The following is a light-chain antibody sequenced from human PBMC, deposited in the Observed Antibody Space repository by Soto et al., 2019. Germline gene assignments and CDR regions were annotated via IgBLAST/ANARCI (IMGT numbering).Light chain of an antibody. Sequence: EIVLTQSPATLSLSPGERATLSCRASQSVSSYVAWYQQKPDQAPRLLIYGASSRATGIPDRFSGSVSGADFTLPISRLEPEDFAVYYCQQYGSSPLTFGGGTKVDIK. CDR1: QSVSSY. V-gene: IGKV3-20*01. CDR3: QQYGSSPLT. CDR2: GAS. J-gene: IGKJ4*01.